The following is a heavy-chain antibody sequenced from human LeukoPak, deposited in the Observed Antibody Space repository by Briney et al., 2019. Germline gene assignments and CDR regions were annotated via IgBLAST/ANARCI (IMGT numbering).Heavy chain of an antibody. CDR1: GFTFSSYG. D-gene: IGHD2-2*01. CDR2: ISYDGSNK. CDR3: VSSAADYFYGMDV. V-gene: IGHV3-30*03. J-gene: IGHJ6*02. Sequence: PGRSLILSCAASGFTFSSYGMHWVRQAPGKGLEWVAVISYDGSNKYYADSVKGRFTISRDNSKNTLYLQMNSLRAEDTAVYYCVSSAADYFYGMDVWGQGTTVTVSS.